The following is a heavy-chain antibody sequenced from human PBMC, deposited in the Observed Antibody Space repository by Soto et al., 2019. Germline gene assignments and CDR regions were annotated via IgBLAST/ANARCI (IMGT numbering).Heavy chain of an antibody. CDR1: GDSISSYY. V-gene: IGHV4-4*07. D-gene: IGHD3-10*01. Sequence: PSETLSLTCTVSGDSISSYYRSWIRQPAGKGLEWIGRIYTSGSTNYNPSLKSRVTMSVDTSKNQFSLKLSSVTAADTAVYYCASSLGSGSYYNPPGFWGQGTLVTVSS. CDR3: ASSLGSGSYYNPPGF. J-gene: IGHJ4*02. CDR2: IYTSGST.